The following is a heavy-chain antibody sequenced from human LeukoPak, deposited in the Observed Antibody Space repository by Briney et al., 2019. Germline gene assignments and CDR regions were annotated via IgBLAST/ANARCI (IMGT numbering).Heavy chain of an antibody. CDR2: INWIGDTT. J-gene: IGHJ1*01. CDR1: GFTFDDYG. Sequence: PGGSLRLSCAASGFTFDDYGMTWVRQVPGKGLEWIAEINWIGDTTRYGDSVKGRFTISRDNAKNSLDLQINSLRVEDTAFYYCATYPPGRTYLQDWGQGTLVTVSS. V-gene: IGHV3-20*04. D-gene: IGHD1-1*01. CDR3: ATYPPGRTYLQD.